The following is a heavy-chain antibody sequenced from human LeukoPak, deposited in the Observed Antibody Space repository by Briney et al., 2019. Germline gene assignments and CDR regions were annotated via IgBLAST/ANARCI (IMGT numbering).Heavy chain of an antibody. D-gene: IGHD5-12*01. Sequence: PGGSLRLSCTASGFIFDDYGMTWVRQAPGKGLEWVSGINWNGGSTGYADSVKGRLIISRDNAKNSLYLQMNSLRAEDTALYYCARGSEYSGYDFGSSVSKGDYWGQGTLVTVSS. CDR3: ARGSEYSGYDFGSSVSKGDY. J-gene: IGHJ4*02. V-gene: IGHV3-20*04. CDR2: INWNGGST. CDR1: GFIFDDYG.